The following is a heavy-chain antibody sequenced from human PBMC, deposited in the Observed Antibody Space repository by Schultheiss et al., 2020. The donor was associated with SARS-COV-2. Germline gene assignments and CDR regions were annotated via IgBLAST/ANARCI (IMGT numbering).Heavy chain of an antibody. CDR3: ARGSRDGYRLN. Sequence: GGSLRLSCGASGFTFSSYSMNWVRQAPVKGLEWVSYISSSSSTIYYADSVKGRFTISRDNAKNSLYLQMNSLRAEDTAVYYCARGSRDGYRLNWGQGTLVTVSS. V-gene: IGHV3-48*04. CDR2: ISSSSSTI. D-gene: IGHD5-24*01. CDR1: GFTFSSYS. J-gene: IGHJ4*02.